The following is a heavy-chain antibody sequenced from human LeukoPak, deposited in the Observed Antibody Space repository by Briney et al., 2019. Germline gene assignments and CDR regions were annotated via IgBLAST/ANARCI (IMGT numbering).Heavy chain of an antibody. CDR2: INPNSGGT. J-gene: IGHJ4*02. V-gene: IGHV1-2*02. D-gene: IGHD6-13*01. CDR1: GYSFIGYY. CDR3: ARVSRRDSSSWSH. Sequence: ASVKVSCKASGYSFIGYYMHWVRQAPGQGLEWMGWINPNSGGTNYAQKFQGRVTMTRDTSISTAYMELSRLRSDDTAVYYCARVSRRDSSSWSHWGQGTLVTVSS.